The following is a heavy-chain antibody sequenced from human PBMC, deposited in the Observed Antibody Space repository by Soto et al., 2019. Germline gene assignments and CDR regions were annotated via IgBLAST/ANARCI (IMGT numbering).Heavy chain of an antibody. Sequence: WVLRLSCTASGFTFGDYAMSWFRQAPGKGLEWVGFIRSKAYGGTTEYAASVKGRFTISRDDSKSIAYLQMNSLKTEDTAVYYCTRDLGPQVLRFLEWLGGGMDVWGQGTTVTVYS. V-gene: IGHV3-49*03. CDR1: GFTFGDYA. CDR3: TRDLGPQVLRFLEWLGGGMDV. CDR2: IRSKAYGGTT. J-gene: IGHJ6*02. D-gene: IGHD3-3*01.